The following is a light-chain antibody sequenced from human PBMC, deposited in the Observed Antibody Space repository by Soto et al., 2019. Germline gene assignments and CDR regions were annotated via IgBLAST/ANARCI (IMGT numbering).Light chain of an antibody. J-gene: IGLJ3*02. CDR2: NNA. Sequence: QSVLTQPPSVSGAPGQRVTISCNGSKSNIGANYDVHWYQQFPRTAPKLLIFNNAIRPSGVPERFSGSKSGTSASLAITGLQTEDEADYYCSSYAGSNNLVFAGGTKLTVL. CDR3: SSYAGSNNLV. CDR1: KSNIGANYD. V-gene: IGLV1-40*01.